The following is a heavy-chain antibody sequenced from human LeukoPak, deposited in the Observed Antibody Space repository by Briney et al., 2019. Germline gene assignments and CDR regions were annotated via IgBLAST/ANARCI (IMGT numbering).Heavy chain of an antibody. CDR1: EFVFSTYY. D-gene: IGHD6-13*01. CDR3: ARDRLAAAGFYYYYGMDV. Sequence: GGSLRLSCAASEFVFSTYYMHWVRQAPGKGLEWVSSIRGESDYIYYRDSVKGRFTISRDNAKNSLYLQMNRLRVEDTAVYYCARDRLAAAGFYYYYGMDVWGQGTTVTVSS. J-gene: IGHJ6*02. V-gene: IGHV3-21*06. CDR2: IRGESDYI.